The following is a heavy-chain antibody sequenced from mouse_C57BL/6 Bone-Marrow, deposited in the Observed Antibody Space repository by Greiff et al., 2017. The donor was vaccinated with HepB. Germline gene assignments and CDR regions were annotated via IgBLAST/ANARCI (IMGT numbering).Heavy chain of an antibody. CDR3: ATITTVVATYYFDY. CDR2: IYPRSGNT. Sequence: VQLQQSGAELARPGASVKLSCKASGYTFTSYGISWVKQRTGQGLEWIGEIYPRSGNTYYNEKFKGKATLTANKSSSTAYMELRSLTSEDSAVYFSATITTVVATYYFDYWGQGTTLTVSS. D-gene: IGHD1-1*01. V-gene: IGHV1-81*01. J-gene: IGHJ2*01. CDR1: GYTFTSYG.